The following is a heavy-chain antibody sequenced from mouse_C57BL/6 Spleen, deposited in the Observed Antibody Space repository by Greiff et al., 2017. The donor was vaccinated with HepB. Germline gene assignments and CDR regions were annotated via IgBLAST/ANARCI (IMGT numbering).Heavy chain of an antibody. J-gene: IGHJ4*01. V-gene: IGHV1-82*01. Sequence: VQLQQSGPELVKPGASVKISCKASGYAFSSSWMNWVKQRPGKGLEWIGRIYPGDGDTNYNGKFKGKATLTADKSSSTAYMQLSSLTSEDSAVYFCAREDRYEYYAMDYWGQGTSVNVSS. CDR2: IYPGDGDT. D-gene: IGHD2-3*01. CDR3: AREDRYEYYAMDY. CDR1: GYAFSSSW.